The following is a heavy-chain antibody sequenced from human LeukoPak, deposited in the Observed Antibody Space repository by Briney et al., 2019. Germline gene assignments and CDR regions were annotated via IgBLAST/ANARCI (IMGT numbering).Heavy chain of an antibody. Sequence: SCKASGYTFSSYEMNWVRQAPGKGLEWVSYISSSGSTIYHADSVKGRFTISRDNAKNSLYLQMNSLRAEDTAVYYCARRAGAYSHPYDYWGQGTLVTVSS. CDR3: ARRAGAYSHPYDY. CDR2: ISSSGSTI. CDR1: GYTFSSYE. D-gene: IGHD4/OR15-4a*01. V-gene: IGHV3-48*03. J-gene: IGHJ4*02.